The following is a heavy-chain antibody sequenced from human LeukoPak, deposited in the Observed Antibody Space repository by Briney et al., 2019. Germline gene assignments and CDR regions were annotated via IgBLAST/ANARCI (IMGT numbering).Heavy chain of an antibody. CDR3: ARDAY. CDR2: VYNSGTT. Sequence: SETLSLTCTVSGVSIGSHYWSWIRQSPGKGLEWIGCVYNSGTTVYNPSLTGRVTISVDTSKNQYSLNLGSVTAADAAVYYCARDAYWGQGILVTVSS. J-gene: IGHJ4*02. V-gene: IGHV4-59*11. CDR1: GVSIGSHY.